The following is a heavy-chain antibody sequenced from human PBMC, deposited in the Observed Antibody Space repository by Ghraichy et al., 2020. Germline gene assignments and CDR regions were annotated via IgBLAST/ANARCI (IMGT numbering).Heavy chain of an antibody. CDR3: AKDYGDERFGELIAWYFDL. J-gene: IGHJ2*01. V-gene: IGHV3-30*18. Sequence: GGSLRLSCAASGFTFSSYGMHWVRQAPGKGLEWVAVISYDGSNKYYADSVKGRFTISRDNSKNTLYLQMNSLRAEDTAVYYCAKDYGDERFGELIAWYFDLWGRGTLVTVSS. CDR1: GFTFSSYG. CDR2: ISYDGSNK. D-gene: IGHD3-10*01.